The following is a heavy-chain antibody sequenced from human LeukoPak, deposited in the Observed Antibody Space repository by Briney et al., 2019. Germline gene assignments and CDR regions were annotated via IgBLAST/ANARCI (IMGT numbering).Heavy chain of an antibody. CDR2: ISSSSSTI. CDR1: GFTFSSYS. D-gene: IGHD1-26*01. CDR3: ARDPVEWDLLLDY. V-gene: IGHV3-48*04. Sequence: GGSLRLSCAASGFTFSSYSMNWVRQAPGKGLEWVSYISSSSSTIYYADSVKGRFSISRDNARNSVYLQMASLRVEDTAVYYCARDPVEWDLLLDYWGQGTLVTVSS. J-gene: IGHJ4*02.